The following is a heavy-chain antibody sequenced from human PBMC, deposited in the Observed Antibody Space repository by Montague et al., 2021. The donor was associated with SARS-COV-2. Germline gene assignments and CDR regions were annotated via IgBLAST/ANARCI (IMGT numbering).Heavy chain of an antibody. CDR2: IYYSGST. V-gene: IGHV4-59*08. CDR3: ARLEAGDCSGGSCYSSWFDP. Sequence: SETLSLTCTVSGGSISSYYWSWIRQPPGQGLEWMGYIYYSGSTTYNPSLNSRVTTSVDTSMNPFSLKLSSVTAADTAVYYCARLEAGDCSGGSCYSSWFDPWGQGTLVTVSS. CDR1: GGSISSYY. J-gene: IGHJ5*02. D-gene: IGHD2-15*01.